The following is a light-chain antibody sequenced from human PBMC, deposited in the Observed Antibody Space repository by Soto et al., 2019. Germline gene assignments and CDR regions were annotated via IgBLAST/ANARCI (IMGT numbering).Light chain of an antibody. Sequence: EIVMTQSPATLSVSPGERATLSCRASQSVSSNLAWYRQKPGQAPSLLIYGASTRATGTPARFSGSGSGTEFTLTISSLQSEDFAVYYCQQYIRWPLTFGGGTKV. V-gene: IGKV3-15*01. CDR1: QSVSSN. CDR2: GAS. CDR3: QQYIRWPLT. J-gene: IGKJ4*01.